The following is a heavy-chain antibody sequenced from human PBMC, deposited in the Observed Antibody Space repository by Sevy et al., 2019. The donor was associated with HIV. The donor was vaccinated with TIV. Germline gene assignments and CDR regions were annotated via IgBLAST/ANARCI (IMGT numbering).Heavy chain of an antibody. V-gene: IGHV1-18*01. D-gene: IGHD2-15*01. CDR2: ISAYNGNT. CDR1: GYTFTSYG. CDR3: ARDLDIVVVVAATPEVWFDP. Sequence: ASVKVSCKASGYTFTSYGINWVRQAPGQGLEWMGWISAYNGNTNYAQKLQGRVTMTTDTSTSTAYMELRSLRSDDTAVYYCARDLDIVVVVAATPEVWFDPWGQGTLVTVSS. J-gene: IGHJ5*02.